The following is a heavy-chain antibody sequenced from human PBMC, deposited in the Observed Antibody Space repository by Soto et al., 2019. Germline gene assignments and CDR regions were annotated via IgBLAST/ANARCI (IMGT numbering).Heavy chain of an antibody. CDR3: ARDHRFCSGGSCYVSDY. CDR1: GYTFTSHG. CDR2: ISTYNGNT. V-gene: IGHV1-18*01. D-gene: IGHD2-15*01. J-gene: IGHJ4*02. Sequence: ASVKVSCKASGYTFTSHGISWVRQAPGQGLEWMGEISTYNGNTNYAQKFQGRVTMTTDTSTTTAYMELGSLRSDDTAVYYCARDHRFCSGGSCYVSDYWGQGTLVTVSS.